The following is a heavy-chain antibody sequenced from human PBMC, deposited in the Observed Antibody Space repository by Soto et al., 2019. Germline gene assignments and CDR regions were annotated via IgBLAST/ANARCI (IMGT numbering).Heavy chain of an antibody. V-gene: IGHV1-69*01. CDR3: ARGVVENYYYYYYGMDV. Sequence: ANYAQKFQGRVTITADESTSTAYMELSSLRSEDTAVYYCARGVVENYYYYYYGMDVCGQGTTVTVSS. CDR2: A. J-gene: IGHJ6*02. D-gene: IGHD2-2*01.